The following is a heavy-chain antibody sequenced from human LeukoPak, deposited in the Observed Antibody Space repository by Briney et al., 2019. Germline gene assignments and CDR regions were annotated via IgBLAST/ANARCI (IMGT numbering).Heavy chain of an antibody. CDR1: GGSISSYY. J-gene: IGHJ5*02. CDR3: ARQGEVLLWFGDPGWFDP. CDR2: MYTTGST. D-gene: IGHD3-10*01. V-gene: IGHV4-4*09. Sequence: SETLSLTCTVSGGSISSYYWNWIRQPPGKGLEWIGYMYTTGSTNYNPSLKSRVTISVDTSKNQFSLKLSSVTAADTAVYYCARQGEVLLWFGDPGWFDPWGQGTLVTVSS.